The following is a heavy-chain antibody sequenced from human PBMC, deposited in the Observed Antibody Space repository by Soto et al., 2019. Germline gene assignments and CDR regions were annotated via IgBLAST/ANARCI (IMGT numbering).Heavy chain of an antibody. D-gene: IGHD5-12*01. CDR2: IYWDDDK. J-gene: IGHJ4*02. Sequence: SGPTLVNPTQTLTLTCSFSGFALTTRPVGVGWIRQPPGKALEWLAVIYWDDDKRYSPSLRSRLTINKDTSNNQVVLTVTNTEPADTATYYCAHRLGGYTWNDGYLDYWGQGTPVTVS. CDR1: GFALTTRPVG. V-gene: IGHV2-5*02. CDR3: AHRLGGYTWNDGYLDY.